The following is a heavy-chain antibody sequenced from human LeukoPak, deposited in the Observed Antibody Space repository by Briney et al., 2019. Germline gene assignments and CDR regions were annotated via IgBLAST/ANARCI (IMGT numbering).Heavy chain of an antibody. D-gene: IGHD3-9*01. V-gene: IGHV4-30-2*01. CDR3: ARGPILNY. J-gene: IGHJ4*02. Sequence: SETLSLTCTVSGGSISSGAYYWSWIRQPPGKGLEWIGYIYHSGSTYYNPSLKSRVTISVDTSKDQFSLKLSSVTAADTAVYYCARGPILNYWGQGTLVTVSS. CDR2: IYHSGST. CDR1: GGSISSGAYY.